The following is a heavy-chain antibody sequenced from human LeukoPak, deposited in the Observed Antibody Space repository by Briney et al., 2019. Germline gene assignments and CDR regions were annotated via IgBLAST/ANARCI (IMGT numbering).Heavy chain of an antibody. CDR2: IYTSGST. CDR3: ARDRGKIYRDGWYFDL. J-gene: IGHJ2*01. CDR1: DGSISSGSYY. D-gene: IGHD3-10*01. V-gene: IGHV4-61*02. Sequence: SQTLSLTCTVSDGSISSGSYYWSWIRQPAGKGLEWIGRIYTSGSTNYSPSLKSRVTISVDTSKNQFSLKLSSVTAADTAVYYCARDRGKIYRDGWYFDLWGRGTLVTVSS.